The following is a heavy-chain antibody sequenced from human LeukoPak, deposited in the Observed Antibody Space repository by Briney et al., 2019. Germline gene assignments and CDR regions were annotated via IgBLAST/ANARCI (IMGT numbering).Heavy chain of an antibody. CDR1: GKSFSGYY. Sequence: SETLSLTCTVYGKSFSGYYWTCIRQSPGKGLEWIGEINHSGSTNYNPSLKSRVSISIDTSKNHLSLKLSSVTAADTAVYYCAGLVGRYSSGLYYYYFDYWGQGTLVTVSS. CDR2: INHSGST. V-gene: IGHV4-34*01. D-gene: IGHD3-22*01. J-gene: IGHJ4*02. CDR3: AGLVGRYSSGLYYYYFDY.